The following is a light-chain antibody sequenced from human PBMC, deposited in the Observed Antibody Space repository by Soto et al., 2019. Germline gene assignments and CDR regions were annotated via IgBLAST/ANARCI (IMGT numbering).Light chain of an antibody. CDR3: SSYTSSSTLGV. Sequence: QSVLTQPASVSGSPGQSITISCTGTSSDVGGYNYVSWYQQHPGKAPKLMTYDVSNRPSGVSNRFSGSKSGNTASLTISGLQAEDEADYYCSSYTSSSTLGVFGNGTKVTDL. V-gene: IGLV2-14*01. CDR2: DVS. CDR1: SSDVGGYNY. J-gene: IGLJ1*01.